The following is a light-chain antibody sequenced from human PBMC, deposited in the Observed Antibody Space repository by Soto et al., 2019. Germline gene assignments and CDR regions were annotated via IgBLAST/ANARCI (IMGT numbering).Light chain of an antibody. CDR3: QRYDSLPPT. V-gene: IGKV1-33*01. CDR1: HDINKY. J-gene: IGKJ5*01. Sequence: DIQMTQSPSSLFASVGDRVTITCQASHDINKYLNWYQEKPGKAPKLLIYDASNLQTGVPSRFSGSGSGTHFTFTISSLQPEDIATYYCQRYDSLPPTFGQGTRLDIK. CDR2: DAS.